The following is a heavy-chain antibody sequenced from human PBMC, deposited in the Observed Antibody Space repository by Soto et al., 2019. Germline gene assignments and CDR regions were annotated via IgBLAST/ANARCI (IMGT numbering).Heavy chain of an antibody. V-gene: IGHV3-66*01. D-gene: IGHD1-26*01. CDR2: IYSGGST. CDR3: ARPQWELGQSLSY. CDR1: GFTLRRDS. J-gene: IGHJ4*02. Sequence: RDCYGASGFTLRRDSMSVVRHPLGKGLEWVSVIYSGGSTYYADSVKGRFTISRDNSKNTLYLQMNSLRAEDTAVYYCARPQWELGQSLSYWGQGTLVTVSS.